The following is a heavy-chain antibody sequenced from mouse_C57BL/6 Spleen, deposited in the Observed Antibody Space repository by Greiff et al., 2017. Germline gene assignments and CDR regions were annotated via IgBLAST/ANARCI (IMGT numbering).Heavy chain of an antibody. Sequence: QVQLQQSGAELVKPGASVKMSCTASGYTFTSYWITWVKQRPGQGLEWIGDLYPGRSSTNSNEKFKSKATLTVNTASSTAYMQLSSLTSEDSAVYYCARPHYYGNYFDYWGQGTTLTVSS. CDR2: LYPGRSST. J-gene: IGHJ2*01. D-gene: IGHD2-1*01. V-gene: IGHV1-55*01. CDR3: ARPHYYGNYFDY. CDR1: GYTFTSYW.